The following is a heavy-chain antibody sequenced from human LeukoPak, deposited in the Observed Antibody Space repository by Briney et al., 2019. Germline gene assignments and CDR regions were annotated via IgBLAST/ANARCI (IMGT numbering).Heavy chain of an antibody. CDR2: INPSGGST. CDR3: ARDGSRDSSGYNDWFDP. J-gene: IGHJ5*02. CDR1: GCTFTSYY. V-gene: IGHV1-46*01. D-gene: IGHD3-22*01. Sequence: GASVTVSCKASGCTFTSYYMHWVRQAPGQGLEWMGIINPSGGSTGYAQKFQGRVTMTRDMSTSTVYMELSSLRSEDTAVYYCARDGSRDSSGYNDWFDPWGQGTLVTVSS.